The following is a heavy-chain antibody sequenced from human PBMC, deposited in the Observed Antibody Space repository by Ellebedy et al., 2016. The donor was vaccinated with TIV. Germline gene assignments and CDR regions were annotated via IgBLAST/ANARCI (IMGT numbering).Heavy chain of an antibody. Sequence: SVKVSXXASGGTFSSYAISWVRQAPGQGLEWMGGIIPIFGTANYAQKFQGRVTITADESTSTAYMELSSLRSEDTAVYYCARGVPDGAFDIWGQGTMVTVSS. CDR1: GGTFSSYA. CDR3: ARGVPDGAFDI. V-gene: IGHV1-69*13. CDR2: IIPIFGTA. D-gene: IGHD5-24*01. J-gene: IGHJ3*02.